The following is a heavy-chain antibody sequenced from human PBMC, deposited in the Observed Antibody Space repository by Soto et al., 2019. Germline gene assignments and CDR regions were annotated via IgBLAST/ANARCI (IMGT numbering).Heavy chain of an antibody. D-gene: IGHD3-22*01. CDR2: ISSSSSYT. V-gene: IGHV3-11*06. CDR1: GFTFSDYY. J-gene: IGHJ4*02. CDR3: ARDLLPRYYDSSGYPVPHY. Sequence: GGSLRLSCAASGFTFSDYYMSWIRQAPGKGLEWVSYISSSSSYTNYADSVKGRFTISRDNAKNSLYLQMNSLRAEDTAVYYCARDLLPRYYDSSGYPVPHYWGQGTLVTVSS.